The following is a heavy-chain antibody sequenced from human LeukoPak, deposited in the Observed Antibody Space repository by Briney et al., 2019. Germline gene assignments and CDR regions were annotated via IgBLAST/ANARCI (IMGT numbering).Heavy chain of an antibody. J-gene: IGHJ4*02. CDR2: TYYRSKWYY. V-gene: IGHV6-1*01. CDR3: AKAYSMSY. Sequence: SQTLSLTCAISGDSVSNNTTAWNWIRQSPSRGLEWLGRTYYRSKWYYEYAVSVKGRITINPDTSKNQFSLQLNSVTPEDTAVYYCAKAYSMSYWGQGTLVTVSS. D-gene: IGHD6-13*01. CDR1: GDSVSNNTTA.